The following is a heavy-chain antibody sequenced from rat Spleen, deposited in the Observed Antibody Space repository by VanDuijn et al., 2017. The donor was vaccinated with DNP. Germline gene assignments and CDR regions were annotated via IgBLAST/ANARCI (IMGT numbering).Heavy chain of an antibody. V-gene: IGHV5S23*01. J-gene: IGHJ3*01. D-gene: IGHD3-1*01. CDR3: VRRGGKGLFSK. CDR1: GFTFSDYN. Sequence: EVQLVESGGGLVQSGRSLKVSCAASGFTFSDYNMAWVRQAPKKGLEWVASVNTGGGITYYRDSVKGRFIVSRDNAKSTLDLQMDSLRSEDTATYYCVRRGGKGLFSKWGQGTLVTVSS. CDR2: VNTGGGIT.